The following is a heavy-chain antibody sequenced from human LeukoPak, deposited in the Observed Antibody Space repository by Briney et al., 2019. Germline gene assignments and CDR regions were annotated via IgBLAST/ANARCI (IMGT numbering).Heavy chain of an antibody. V-gene: IGHV1-46*01. CDR3: ATDLRGSQSDFIY. D-gene: IGHD1-26*01. J-gene: IGHJ4*02. CDR1: GYTFTSYY. Sequence: ASVKVSCKASGYTFTSYYMHWVRQAPGQGLEWMGIINPSGGSTSYAQKFQGRVTMTEDTSTDTAYMELSSLRSEDTAVYYCATDLRGSQSDFIYWGQGTLVTVSS. CDR2: INPSGGST.